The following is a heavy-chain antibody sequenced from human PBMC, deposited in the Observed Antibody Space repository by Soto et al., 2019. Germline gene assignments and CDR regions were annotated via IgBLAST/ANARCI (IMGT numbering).Heavy chain of an antibody. V-gene: IGHV1-18*01. Sequence: ASVKVSCKASGYTFTSYAISWVRQAPGQGLEWMGWISADNGNTNYAQKLQGRVTMTTDTSTTTAYMELSSLRSEDTAVYYCARDLGYCTNGVCYPAWFDPCGQGTLVTVSS. J-gene: IGHJ5*02. CDR1: GYTFTSYA. CDR3: ARDLGYCTNGVCYPAWFDP. D-gene: IGHD2-8*01. CDR2: ISADNGNT.